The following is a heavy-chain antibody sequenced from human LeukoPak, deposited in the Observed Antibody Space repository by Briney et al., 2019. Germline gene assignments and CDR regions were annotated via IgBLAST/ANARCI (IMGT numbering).Heavy chain of an antibody. Sequence: NTSETLSLTCTVSGGSISSYYWSWIRQPPGKGLEWIGYIYYSGSTNYNPSLKSRVTISVDTSKNQFSLKLSSVTAADTAVYYCARLKSLWFGELSPNYYYYYGMDVWGQGTTVTVSS. CDR2: IYYSGST. J-gene: IGHJ6*02. CDR3: ARLKSLWFGELSPNYYYYYGMDV. D-gene: IGHD3-10*01. V-gene: IGHV4-59*08. CDR1: GGSISSYY.